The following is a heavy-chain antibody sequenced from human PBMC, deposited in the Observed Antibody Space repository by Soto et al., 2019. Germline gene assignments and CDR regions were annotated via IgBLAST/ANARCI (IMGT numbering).Heavy chain of an antibody. CDR3: ARDDASLAQSWNHNWFDP. CDR2: INHSGST. CDR1: GGSFSGYY. Sequence: ETLSLTCAVYGGSFSGYYWSWIRQPPGKGLEWIGEINHSGSTNYNPSLKSRVTISVDTSKNQFSLKLSSVTAADTAVYYCARDDASLAQSWNHNWFDPWGQGTLVTVSS. J-gene: IGHJ5*02. D-gene: IGHD1-1*01. V-gene: IGHV4-34*01.